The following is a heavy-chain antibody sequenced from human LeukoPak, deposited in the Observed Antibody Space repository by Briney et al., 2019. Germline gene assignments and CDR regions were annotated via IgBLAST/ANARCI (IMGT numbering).Heavy chain of an antibody. CDR1: GGTFSSYA. V-gene: IGHV1-69*13. J-gene: IGHJ3*02. CDR3: ARDFSGSRAAGAFDI. D-gene: IGHD1-26*01. Sequence: ASVKVSCKASGGTFSSYAISWVRRAPGQGLEWMGGIIPIFGTANYAQKFQSRVTITADESTSTAYMELSSLRSEDTAVYYCARDFSGSRAAGAFDIWGQGTMVTVSS. CDR2: IIPIFGTA.